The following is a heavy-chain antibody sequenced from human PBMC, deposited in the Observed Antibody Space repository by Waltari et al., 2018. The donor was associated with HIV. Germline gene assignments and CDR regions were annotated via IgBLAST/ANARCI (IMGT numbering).Heavy chain of an antibody. J-gene: IGHJ5*02. CDR3: ARASYRSNYVTGWFGP. V-gene: IGHV4-59*01. Sequence: TLTLTCTVSGGSISSYYWSWIRQPPGKGLEWIGYIYYTGSTTYNPSLQSRVTISVDTSKNQFSLKLTSVTAADTAVYYCARASYRSNYVTGWFGPWGQGTLVTVSS. CDR2: IYYTGST. CDR1: GGSISSYY. D-gene: IGHD4-4*01.